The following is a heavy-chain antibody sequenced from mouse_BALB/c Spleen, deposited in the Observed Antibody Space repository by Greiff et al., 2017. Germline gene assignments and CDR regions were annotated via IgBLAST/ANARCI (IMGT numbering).Heavy chain of an antibody. Sequence: QVQLQQPGAELVKPGAPVKLSCKASGYTFTSYWMNWVKQRPGRGLEWIGRIDPSDSETHYNQKFKDKATLTVDKSSSTAYIQLSSLTSEDSAVYYCAREKVFYYFDYWGQGTTLTVSS. CDR2: IDPSDSET. V-gene: IGHV1-69*02. CDR3: AREKVFYYFDY. J-gene: IGHJ2*01. CDR1: GYTFTSYW.